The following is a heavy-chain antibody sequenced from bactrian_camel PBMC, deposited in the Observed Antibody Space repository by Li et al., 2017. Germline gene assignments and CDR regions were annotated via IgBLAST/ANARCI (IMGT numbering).Heavy chain of an antibody. V-gene: IGHV3S53*01. J-gene: IGHJ6*01. CDR1: RYIFSSCG. CDR2: ITNSGTT. Sequence: QLVESGGGSVRAGGSLRLSCTTSRYIFSSCGMGWYRQVPGRERELVSSITNSGTTRYADSVKGRFTISQDNAKNTLYLQMDSPKREDTAVYYCVACFVSFIPLVFRYRGQGTQVTVS. CDR3: VACFVSFIPLVFRY. D-gene: IGHD3*01.